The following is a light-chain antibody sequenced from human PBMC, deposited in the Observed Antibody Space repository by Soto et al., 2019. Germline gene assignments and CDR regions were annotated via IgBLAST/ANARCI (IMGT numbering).Light chain of an antibody. CDR3: QQYDTSPRT. V-gene: IGKV3-20*01. J-gene: IGKJ1*01. Sequence: EIVLTQSPGTLSLSPGERATLSCRASQSVSSSNLGWYQQKPGQAPRLLIFGASSRATGTPDRFSGSGSGTDFTLTISRLEHEDFAVYYCQQYDTSPRTFGQGTKVEIK. CDR1: QSVSSSN. CDR2: GAS.